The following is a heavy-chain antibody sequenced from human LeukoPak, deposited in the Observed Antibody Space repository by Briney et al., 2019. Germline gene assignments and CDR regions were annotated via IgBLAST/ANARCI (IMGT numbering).Heavy chain of an antibody. CDR3: ARTYYYGLGIYISEGWFDP. J-gene: IGHJ5*02. V-gene: IGHV4-34*01. CDR2: INHSGST. Sequence: SETLSLTCAVYGGSFSGYYWSWIRQPPGKGLEWIGEINHSGSTNYNPSLKSRVTISVDTSKNQFSLKLSSVTAADTAVYYCARTYYYGLGIYISEGWFDPWGQGTLVTVSS. CDR1: GGSFSGYY. D-gene: IGHD3-10*01.